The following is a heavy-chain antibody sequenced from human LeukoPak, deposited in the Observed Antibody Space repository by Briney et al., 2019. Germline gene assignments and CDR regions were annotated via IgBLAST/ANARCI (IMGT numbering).Heavy chain of an antibody. V-gene: IGHV1-46*01. D-gene: IGHD3-3*01. CDR2: INPSGGST. J-gene: IGHJ6*02. CDR3: ARVYYDFWSGYSNYGMDV. CDR1: GYTFTSYY. Sequence: ASVKVFCKASGYTFTSYYMHWVRQAPGQGLEWMGIINPSGGSTSYAQKFQGRVTMTRDTSTSTVYMELSSLRSEDTAVYYCARVYYDFWSGYSNYGMDVWGQGTTVTVSS.